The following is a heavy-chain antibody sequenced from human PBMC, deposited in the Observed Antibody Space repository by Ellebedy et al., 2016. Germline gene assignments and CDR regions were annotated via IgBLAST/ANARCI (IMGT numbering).Heavy chain of an antibody. CDR3: ARELLDSAGAFDI. V-gene: IGHV3-23*01. CDR2: IIGSGDSS. D-gene: IGHD1-1*01. CDR1: GFTFKNYA. Sequence: GGSLRLSCAASGFTFKNYAMSWVRQAPGKGLEWVSAIIGSGDSSYYADSVKGRFTISRDNSRNTRYLQMNSLRAEDTAVYYCARELLDSAGAFDIWGQGTMVTVSS. J-gene: IGHJ3*02.